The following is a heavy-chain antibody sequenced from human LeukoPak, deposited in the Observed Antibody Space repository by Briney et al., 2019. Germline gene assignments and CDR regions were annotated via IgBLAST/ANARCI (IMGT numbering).Heavy chain of an antibody. D-gene: IGHD3-22*01. V-gene: IGHV4-4*07. CDR2: IYTSGST. CDR3: ARGTYYYDSSGYYFDY. CDR1: GGSISSYY. J-gene: IGHJ4*02. Sequence: PSETLSLTCTVSGGSISSYYWSWIRQPAGKGLEWIGRIYTSGSTNYNPSLKSRVTMLVDTSKNQFSLKLSSVTAADTAVYYCARGTYYYDSSGYYFDYWGQGTLVTVSS.